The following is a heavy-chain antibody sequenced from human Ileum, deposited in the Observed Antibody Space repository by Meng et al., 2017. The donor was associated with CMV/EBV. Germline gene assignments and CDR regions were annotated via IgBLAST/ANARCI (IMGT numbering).Heavy chain of an antibody. CDR2: IKPDGIDR. Sequence: GESLKISCAASGFTFSVYWMNWARQAPGKGLEWVANIKPDGIDRYYVDSVKGRITISRDNAKNSVYLQMNSLTAEDTAMYYCGRGDPDYWGQGALVTVSS. CDR3: GRGDPDY. CDR1: GFTFSVYW. V-gene: IGHV3-7*01. J-gene: IGHJ4*02.